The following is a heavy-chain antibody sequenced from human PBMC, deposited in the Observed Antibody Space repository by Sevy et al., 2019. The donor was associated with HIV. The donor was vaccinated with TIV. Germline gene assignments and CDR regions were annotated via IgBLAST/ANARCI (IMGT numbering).Heavy chain of an antibody. CDR3: ARDEAKGGYGGNSIISCDY. CDR2: IKQDGREK. D-gene: IGHD4-17*01. CDR1: GFTFSSYW. J-gene: IGHJ4*02. Sequence: GGSLRLSCAASGFTFSSYWMSWVRQAPGKGLEWVANIKQDGREKYYVDSVKGRFTISRDNAKNSLYLQMNSLRAEDTAVYYCARDEAKGGYGGNSIISCDYWGQGTLVTVSS. V-gene: IGHV3-7*01.